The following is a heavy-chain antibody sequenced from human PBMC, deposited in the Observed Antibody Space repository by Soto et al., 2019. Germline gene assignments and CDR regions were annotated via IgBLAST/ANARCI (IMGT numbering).Heavy chain of an antibody. V-gene: IGHV1-2*04. D-gene: IGHD3-16*01. CDR2: INPNSGGT. Sequence: QVQLVQSGAEVKKPGASVKVSCKASGYTFTGYYMHWVRQAPGQGLEWMGWINPNSGGTNYAQKFQGWVTMTRDTFNSTAHMGPRRVRSDDTAGYYVGGGGDGHGEPGGGLFDPWGQGTLVTVSS. CDR1: GYTFTGYY. J-gene: IGHJ5*02. CDR3: GGGGDGHGEPGGGLFDP.